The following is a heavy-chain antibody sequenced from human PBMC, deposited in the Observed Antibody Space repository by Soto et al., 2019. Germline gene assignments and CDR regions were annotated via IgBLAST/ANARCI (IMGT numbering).Heavy chain of an antibody. V-gene: IGHV4-61*08. CDR3: ARDATIFGVRKKNYYHYGMDV. CDR1: GGSISSGGYY. J-gene: IGHJ6*02. CDR2: IYYSGST. D-gene: IGHD3-3*01. Sequence: SETLSLTCTVSGGSISSGGYYWSWIRQHPGKGLEWIGYIYYSGSTNYNPSLKGRVTISVDTSKNQFSLKLSSVTAADTAVYYCARDATIFGVRKKNYYHYGMDVWGQGTTVTVYS.